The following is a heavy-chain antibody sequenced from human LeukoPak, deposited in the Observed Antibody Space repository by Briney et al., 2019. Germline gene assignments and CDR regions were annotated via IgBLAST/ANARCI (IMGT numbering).Heavy chain of an antibody. Sequence: GGSLRLSCAASGFTFSYSSMNWVRQAPGKGLEWVSSISSSTGYIYYADSVKGRFTISRDNAKNSLYLQMNSLRAGDTAVYYCARGNTAMVRSYFDYWGLGTLVTVSS. CDR1: GFTFSYSS. J-gene: IGHJ4*02. V-gene: IGHV3-21*01. CDR2: ISSSTGYI. D-gene: IGHD5-18*01. CDR3: ARGNTAMVRSYFDY.